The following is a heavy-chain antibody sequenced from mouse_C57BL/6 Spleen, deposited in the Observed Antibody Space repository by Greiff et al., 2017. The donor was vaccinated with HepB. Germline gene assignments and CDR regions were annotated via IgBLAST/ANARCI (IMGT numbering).Heavy chain of an antibody. J-gene: IGHJ2*01. CDR2: IYIGNGYT. V-gene: IGHV1-58*01. CDR1: GYTFTSYG. D-gene: IGHD4-1*01. CDR3: ARGDNWEGAYFDY. Sequence: DVKLQESGAELVRPGSSVKMSCKTSGYTFTSYGINWVKQRPGQGLEWIGYIYIGNGYTEYNEKFKGKATLTSDTSSSTAYMQLSSLTSEDSAIYFCARGDNWEGAYFDYWGQSTTLTVSS.